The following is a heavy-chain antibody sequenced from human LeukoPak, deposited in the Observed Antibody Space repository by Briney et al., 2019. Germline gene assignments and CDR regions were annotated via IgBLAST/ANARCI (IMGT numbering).Heavy chain of an antibody. CDR1: GYTFTGYY. CDR2: INPNSGGT. D-gene: IGHD6-19*01. Sequence: ASVKVPCKASGYTFTGYYMHWVRQAPGQGLEWMGWINPNSGGTNYAQKFQGWVTMTRDTSISTAYMELSRLRSDDTAVYYCARAHSSGPVDWFDPWGQGTLVTVSS. J-gene: IGHJ5*02. V-gene: IGHV1-2*04. CDR3: ARAHSSGPVDWFDP.